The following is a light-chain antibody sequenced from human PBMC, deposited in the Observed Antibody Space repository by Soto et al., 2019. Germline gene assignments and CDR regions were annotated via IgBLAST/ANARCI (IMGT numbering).Light chain of an antibody. CDR1: QDISSW. V-gene: IGKV1-12*01. CDR3: HQGNSVPLT. J-gene: IGKJ4*01. CDR2: AAS. Sequence: DLQMTPSPSSVSASVGDRVTITCRASQDISSWLAWFQQKPGEAPRLLIYAASSLHSGVPSRFSGSGSGTDFTLTISSLQPEDFATYYCHQGNSVPLTFGGGTKVEIK.